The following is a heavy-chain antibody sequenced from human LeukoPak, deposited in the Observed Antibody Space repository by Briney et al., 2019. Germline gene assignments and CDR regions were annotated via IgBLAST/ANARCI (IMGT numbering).Heavy chain of an antibody. CDR2: IYPDDSDT. Sequence: GESLKISRKGSGYSFTNFWIAWVRPMSGQGLGWRGNIYPDDSDTTYSPSFQGQVTITADKSISNAYVQWSSLKATDTAMYYCARGDERKRIQPYFDDWGQGTLVTVSS. D-gene: IGHD5-18*01. J-gene: IGHJ4*02. CDR3: ARGDERKRIQPYFDD. V-gene: IGHV5-51*01. CDR1: GYSFTNFW.